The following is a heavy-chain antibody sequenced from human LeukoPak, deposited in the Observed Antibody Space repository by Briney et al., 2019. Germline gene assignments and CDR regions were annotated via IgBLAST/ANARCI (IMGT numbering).Heavy chain of an antibody. CDR1: GFGFNDHY. D-gene: IGHD3-22*01. V-gene: IGHV3-11*01. CDR3: ARGSDMYYDSGGSFDY. Sequence: GSLRLSCAGSGFGFNDHYMTWIRQAPGKGLEWISYISSSGSTIYYADSVKGRFTISRDNAKNSVFLQMNSLKAEDTAVYYCARGSDMYYDSGGSFDYWGQGTLVTVSA. CDR2: ISSSGSTI. J-gene: IGHJ4*02.